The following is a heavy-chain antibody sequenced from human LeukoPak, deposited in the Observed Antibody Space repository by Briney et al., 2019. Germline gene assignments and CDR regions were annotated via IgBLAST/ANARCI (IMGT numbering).Heavy chain of an antibody. Sequence: PSETLSLTCTVSGGSISSYYWSWIRQPPGKGLEWIGYIFYSGSTNYNPSLESRVTISVDTSKNQFSLKLSSVTAADTAVYYCATTTIRLGYWGQGTLVTVSS. V-gene: IGHV4-59*12. J-gene: IGHJ4*02. D-gene: IGHD1-26*01. CDR2: IFYSGST. CDR1: GGSISSYY. CDR3: ATTTIRLGY.